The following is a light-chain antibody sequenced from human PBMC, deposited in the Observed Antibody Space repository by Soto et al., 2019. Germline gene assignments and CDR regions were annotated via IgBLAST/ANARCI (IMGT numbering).Light chain of an antibody. CDR1: QSISSW. CDR3: QQPWT. J-gene: IGKJ1*01. CDR2: KAS. Sequence: DIQMTQSPSTLSASVGDRVTITCRASQSISSWLAWYQQKPGKAPKLLIYKASSLESGVPSRFSGSGSGTEFTLTISSLQPDDVATYYCQQPWTFGQGTKVEIK. V-gene: IGKV1-5*03.